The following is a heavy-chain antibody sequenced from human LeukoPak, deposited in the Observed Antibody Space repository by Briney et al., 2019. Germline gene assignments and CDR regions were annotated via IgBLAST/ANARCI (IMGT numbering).Heavy chain of an antibody. CDR3: ARDVAAAGYNWFDP. CDR1: GGSISSSSDY. V-gene: IGHV4-39*07. D-gene: IGHD6-13*01. Sequence: SETLSLTCTVSGGSISSSSDYWGWIRQPPGKGLEWIGSIYYSGSTYYNPSLKSRVTISVDTSKNQFSLKLSSVTAADTAVYYCARDVAAAGYNWFDPWGQGTLVTVSS. J-gene: IGHJ5*02. CDR2: IYYSGST.